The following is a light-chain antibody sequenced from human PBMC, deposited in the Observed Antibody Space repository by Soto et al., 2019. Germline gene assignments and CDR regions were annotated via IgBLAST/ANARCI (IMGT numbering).Light chain of an antibody. CDR2: GAS. V-gene: IGKV3-20*01. J-gene: IGKJ1*01. CDR1: QSVGSD. Sequence: ESVLTQSPGTLSLSPGERATLFCRASQSVGSDLAWYQQKPGQAPRLLIYGASSRATGIPDRFSGSGSGTNFTLTISRLEPEDFAVYYCQQYGKLPRTFGQGTKVDIK. CDR3: QQYGKLPRT.